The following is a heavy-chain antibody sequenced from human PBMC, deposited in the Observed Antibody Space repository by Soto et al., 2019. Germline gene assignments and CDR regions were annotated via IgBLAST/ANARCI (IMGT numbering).Heavy chain of an antibody. CDR1: ALTFSNAW. CDR2: IKSKIDGGTT. V-gene: IGHV3-15*01. J-gene: IGHJ5*02. CDR3: TTDNWFVP. Sequence: LRHPSTGSALTFSNAWMSWVRQAPGRGLEWVGRIKSKIDGGTTDYAVPVKGRFTISRDDSKNTLYLQMNSLTIEDTAVYYCTTDNWFVPWGQGT.